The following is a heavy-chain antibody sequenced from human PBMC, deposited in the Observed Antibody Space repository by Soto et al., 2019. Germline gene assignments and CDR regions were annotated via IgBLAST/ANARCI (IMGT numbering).Heavy chain of an antibody. J-gene: IGHJ6*02. Sequence: VGSLRLSCLASGFTFSDFAMTWVRHVPGRGLEWVASLDGAGGSTYYAEPVRGRFSISRDNSQNTLFLQMKRLTVDDTAIYYCAAPRDEYGSGVSWFTYGMDIWGQGTTVTVSS. CDR1: GFTFSDFA. V-gene: IGHV3-23*01. CDR2: LDGAGGST. CDR3: AAPRDEYGSGVSWFTYGMDI. D-gene: IGHD3-10*01.